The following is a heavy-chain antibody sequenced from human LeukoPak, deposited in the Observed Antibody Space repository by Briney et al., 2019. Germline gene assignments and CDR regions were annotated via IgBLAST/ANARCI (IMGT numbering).Heavy chain of an antibody. CDR1: GGSISSYY. V-gene: IGHV4-59*01. CDR2: MYSTGST. J-gene: IGHJ4*02. Sequence: SETLSLTCTVSGGSISSYYWGWIRQPPGEGLEWIGHMYSTGSTNYNPSLRSRVTISVDTSKRQFSLKLTSVTAADTAIYYCARVSYYDTSGYPSHFYYFDYWGQGSLVTVSS. D-gene: IGHD3-22*01. CDR3: ARVSYYDTSGYPSHFYYFDY.